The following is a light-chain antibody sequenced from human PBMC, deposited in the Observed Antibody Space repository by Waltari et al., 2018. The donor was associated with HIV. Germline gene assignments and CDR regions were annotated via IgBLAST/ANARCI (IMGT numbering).Light chain of an antibody. CDR1: SSTTASNP. CDR2: NNN. CDR3: AAWDDSLSGRV. J-gene: IGLJ2*01. V-gene: IGLV1-44*01. Sequence: SVLTQPPSASGTPGQRVTNSCSGRSSTTASNPVNWYQQLPGTAPKLLIYNNNERPSGVPDLFSGSRSGTSASLAISGLQSEDEADYYCAAWDDSLSGRVFGGGTKLTVL.